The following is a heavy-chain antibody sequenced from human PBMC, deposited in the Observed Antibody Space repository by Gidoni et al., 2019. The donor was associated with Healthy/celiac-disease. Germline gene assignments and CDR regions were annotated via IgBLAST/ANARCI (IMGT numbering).Heavy chain of an antibody. Sequence: EVQLVVSGGGLVQPGRSLRLSCAASGSTFDDYAMHWVRQAPGKGLEWVSGISWNSGSIGYADSVKGRFTISRDNAKNSLYLQMNSLRAEDTALYYCAKDIGIAVAGFFDYWGQGTLVTVSS. V-gene: IGHV3-9*01. CDR2: ISWNSGSI. J-gene: IGHJ4*02. CDR1: GSTFDDYA. D-gene: IGHD6-19*01. CDR3: AKDIGIAVAGFFDY.